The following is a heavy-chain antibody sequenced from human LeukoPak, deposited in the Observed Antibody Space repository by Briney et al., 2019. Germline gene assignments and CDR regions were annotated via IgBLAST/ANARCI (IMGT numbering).Heavy chain of an antibody. D-gene: IGHD3-22*01. Sequence: SGGSLRLSCAASGFTFSSYWMSWVRQAPGKGLEWVANIKQDGSEKYYVDSVKGRFTISRDNAKNSLYLQMNSLRAEDTAVYYCARDIVVTRYYYYYYMDVWGKGTTVTVSS. J-gene: IGHJ6*03. CDR1: GFTFSSYW. V-gene: IGHV3-7*01. CDR2: IKQDGSEK. CDR3: ARDIVVTRYYYYYYMDV.